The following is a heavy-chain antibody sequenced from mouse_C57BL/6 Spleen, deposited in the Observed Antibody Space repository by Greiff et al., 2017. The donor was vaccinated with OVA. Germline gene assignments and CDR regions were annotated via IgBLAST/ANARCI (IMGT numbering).Heavy chain of an antibody. V-gene: IGHV2-6-1*01. J-gene: IGHJ4*01. Sequence: QVQLKQSGPGLVAPSQSLSITCTVSGFSLTSYGVHWVRQPPGKGLEWLVVIWSDGSTTYNSALKSRLSISKDNSKSQVFLKMNSLQTDDTAMYYCARHKDGSEAMDYWGQGTSVTVSS. CDR2: IWSDGST. CDR3: ARHKDGSEAMDY. D-gene: IGHD1-1*01. CDR1: GFSLTSYG.